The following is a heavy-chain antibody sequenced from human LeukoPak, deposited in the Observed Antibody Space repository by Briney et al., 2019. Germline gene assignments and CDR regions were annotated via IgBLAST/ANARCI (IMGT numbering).Heavy chain of an antibody. J-gene: IGHJ4*02. Sequence: GGSLRLSCAASGFTFSSYAMHWVRQAPGKGLEWVAVISYDGSNKYYADSVKGRFTISRDNSKNTLYLQMNSLRAEDTAVYYCARTYSGSYSHFDYWGQGTLVTVSS. CDR3: ARTYSGSYSHFDY. V-gene: IGHV3-30-3*01. CDR2: ISYDGSNK. CDR1: GFTFSSYA. D-gene: IGHD1-26*01.